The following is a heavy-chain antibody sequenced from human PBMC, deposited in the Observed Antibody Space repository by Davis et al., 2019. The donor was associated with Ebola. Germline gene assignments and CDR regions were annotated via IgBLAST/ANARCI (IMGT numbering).Heavy chain of an antibody. J-gene: IGHJ4*02. CDR3: ARARSIAAADPSTFDY. CDR2: IYYSGST. V-gene: IGHV4-59*01. D-gene: IGHD6-13*01. CDR1: GGSISSYY. Sequence: PSETLSLTCTVSGGSISSYYWSWIRQPPGKGLEWIGYIYYSGSTNYNPSLKSRVTISVDTSKNQFSLKLSSVTAADTAVYYCARARSIAAADPSTFDYWGQGTLVTVSS.